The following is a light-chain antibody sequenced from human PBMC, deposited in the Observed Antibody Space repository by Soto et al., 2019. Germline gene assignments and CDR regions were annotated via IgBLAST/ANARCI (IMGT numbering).Light chain of an antibody. CDR2: AAS. CDR1: QSVGIN. J-gene: IGKJ1*01. V-gene: IGKV3-15*01. Sequence: ETVMTQSPATLSVSPGERITLSCRASQSVGINLAWYQQKPGQAPRLLIYAASSRATSIPARFIGDGSGTEFTLTISSLQSEDFAVYYCQHRSNWPSWTFGAGTKVEIK. CDR3: QHRSNWPSWT.